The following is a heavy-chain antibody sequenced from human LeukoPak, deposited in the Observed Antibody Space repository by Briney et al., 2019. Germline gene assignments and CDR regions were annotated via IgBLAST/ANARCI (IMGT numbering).Heavy chain of an antibody. CDR3: ARVDSSGYYRTFDY. CDR1: GFTVSSNY. D-gene: IGHD3-22*01. Sequence: GGSLRLSCAASGFTVSSNYMSWVRQAPGKGLEWVSVIYSGGSTYYADSVKGRFTISRDNSKNTLYLQMSSLRAEDTAVYYCARVDSSGYYRTFDYWGQGTLVTVSS. J-gene: IGHJ4*02. CDR2: IYSGGST. V-gene: IGHV3-66*02.